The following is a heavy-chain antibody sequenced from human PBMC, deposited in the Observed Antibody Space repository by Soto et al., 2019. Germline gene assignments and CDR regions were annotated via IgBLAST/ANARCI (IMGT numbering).Heavy chain of an antibody. CDR1: GYTFTSYG. CDR3: ASESSSSCHDY. V-gene: IGHV1-18*01. Sequence: QVQLVQSGAEVKKPGASVKVSCKASGYTFTSYGISWVRQAPGQGLEWMGWISAYNGNTNYTQQLKGRVTMSTDTSTSTAYMELRSLRSADTAVYYCASESSSSCHDYWGQGTLVTVSS. D-gene: IGHD6-13*01. J-gene: IGHJ4*02. CDR2: ISAYNGNT.